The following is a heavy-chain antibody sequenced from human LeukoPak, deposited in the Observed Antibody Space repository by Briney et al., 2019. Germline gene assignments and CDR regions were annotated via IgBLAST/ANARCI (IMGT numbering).Heavy chain of an antibody. V-gene: IGHV4-4*07. D-gene: IGHD5-12*01. CDR2: IYSTGRS. Sequence: SATLSLTCTVAGGSISNYFWSWVRQPAGKGLEWIGRIYSTGRSDYNPPLKSRITMSVDTSKNQFSLKLSSVTAADTAVYYCARDGPRSGYDLGHFDNLGQGTLVTASS. CDR1: GGSISNYF. CDR3: ARDGPRSGYDLGHFDN. J-gene: IGHJ4*02.